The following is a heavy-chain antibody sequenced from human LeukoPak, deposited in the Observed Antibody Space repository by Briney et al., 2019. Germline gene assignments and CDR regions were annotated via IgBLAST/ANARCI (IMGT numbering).Heavy chain of an antibody. CDR3: ARGLRGSEDY. D-gene: IGHD3-16*01. J-gene: IGHJ4*02. Sequence: ASVKVSCKASGYTFTDYYIYWVRQAPGQGLEWMGWINPNSGGTNYAQKFQGRVTMTRDTSISTAYMELSRLKSDDTAIYYCARGLRGSEDYWDQGTLVTVTS. CDR2: INPNSGGT. CDR1: GYTFTDYY. V-gene: IGHV1-2*02.